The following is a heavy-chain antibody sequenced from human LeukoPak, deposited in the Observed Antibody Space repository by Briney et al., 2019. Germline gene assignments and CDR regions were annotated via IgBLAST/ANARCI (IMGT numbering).Heavy chain of an antibody. CDR1: GFTFDDYG. CDR2: INWNGGST. V-gene: IGHV3-20*04. J-gene: IGHJ3*02. CDR3: ARGDSGSYLAHAFDI. Sequence: PGGSLRLSCAASGFTFDDYGMSWVRQAPGKGLEWVSGINWNGGSTGYADSVKGRFTISRDNAKNSLYLQMNSLRAEDTALYYCARGDSGSYLAHAFDIWGQGTMVTVSS. D-gene: IGHD1-26*01.